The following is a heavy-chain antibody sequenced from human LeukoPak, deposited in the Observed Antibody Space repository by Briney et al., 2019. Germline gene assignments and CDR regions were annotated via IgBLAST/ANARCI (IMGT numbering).Heavy chain of an antibody. CDR1: GFTFSSYA. V-gene: IGHV3-23*01. J-gene: IGHJ4*02. D-gene: IGHD2-2*01. CDR3: AKDLEVVVVPAAVDFDY. Sequence: GGSLRLSCAASGFTFSSYAMSWVRQAPGKGLEWVSAISGSGGSTYYADSVKGRFTISRDNSKNTLYLQMNSLRAEDTAVYYCAKDLEVVVVPAAVDFDYWGQGTLVTVSS. CDR2: ISGSGGST.